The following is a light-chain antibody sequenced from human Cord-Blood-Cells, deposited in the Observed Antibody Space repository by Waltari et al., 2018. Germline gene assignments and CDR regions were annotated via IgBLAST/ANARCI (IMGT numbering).Light chain of an antibody. CDR3: SSYTSSSTYV. Sequence: QSALTQPASVSGSPGQSITISCTGTSSAVGGYNYVSWYQQHPGKAPKLMIYDVSNRPSGVSNRFSGSKSGNTASLTISGLQAEDGADYYCSSYTSSSTYVFGTGTKVTVL. CDR2: DVS. CDR1: SSAVGGYNY. V-gene: IGLV2-14*03. J-gene: IGLJ1*01.